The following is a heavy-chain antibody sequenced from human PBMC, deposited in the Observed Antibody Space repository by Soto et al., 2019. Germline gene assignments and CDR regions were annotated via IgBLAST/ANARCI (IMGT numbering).Heavy chain of an antibody. CDR3: THCRGESCHGGYFGMDV. D-gene: IGHD2-15*01. J-gene: IGHJ6*02. Sequence: GGSLRLSCGGSGFTFRGYWMHWVRQSPGKGLVWVSRINSDGTTTAYADSVKGRFTISRDNSKNTLFLQMTSLRADDTAVYYCTHCRGESCHGGYFGMDVRGQGTTVTVSS. V-gene: IGHV3-74*01. CDR2: INSDGTTT. CDR1: GFTFRGYW.